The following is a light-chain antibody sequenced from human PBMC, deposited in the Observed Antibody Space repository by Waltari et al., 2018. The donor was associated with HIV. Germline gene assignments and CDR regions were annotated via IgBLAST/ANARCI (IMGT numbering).Light chain of an antibody. CDR2: RND. J-gene: IGLJ2*01. CDR1: VSTLGRQH. Sequence: QSVLTHPPAASGPPGQRVTISCSGSVSTLGRQHVYWYQHVPGTAPKLLMYRNDQRPSGVPDRFSGSKSGTSASLAISGLRSEDEADYYCVVWDDSLSGVVFGGGTKLTVL. V-gene: IGLV1-47*01. CDR3: VVWDDSLSGVV.